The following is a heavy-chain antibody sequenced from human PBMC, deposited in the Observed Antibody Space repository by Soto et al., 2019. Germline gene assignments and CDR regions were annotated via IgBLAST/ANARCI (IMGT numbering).Heavy chain of an antibody. CDR3: ARDFTGWPPDGVDS. Sequence: QVHLVQSGAEVKMPGASVKVSCKASGFTFTSYAFTWVRQAPGQGLEWMGWISAYNGNTNYARNFRGRVTMTTASSTSTVYMELGSLTSDDKAVYFCARDFTGWPPDGVDSWGQGTLVSVSA. CDR2: ISAYNGNT. J-gene: IGHJ4*02. CDR1: GFTFTSYA. D-gene: IGHD3-16*01. V-gene: IGHV1-18*01.